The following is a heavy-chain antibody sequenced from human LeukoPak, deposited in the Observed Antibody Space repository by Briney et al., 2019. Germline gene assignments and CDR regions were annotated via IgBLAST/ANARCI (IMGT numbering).Heavy chain of an antibody. Sequence: GASVKVSCKVSGYTLTELSMHWVRQAPGKGLEWMGGFDPEDGETIYAQKFQGRVTMTEDTSTDTAYMELSSLRSEDTAVYYCATEYYGSGSYSHWFDPWGQGTLVTVSS. D-gene: IGHD3-10*01. J-gene: IGHJ5*02. V-gene: IGHV1-24*01. CDR3: ATEYYGSGSYSHWFDP. CDR1: GYTLTELS. CDR2: FDPEDGET.